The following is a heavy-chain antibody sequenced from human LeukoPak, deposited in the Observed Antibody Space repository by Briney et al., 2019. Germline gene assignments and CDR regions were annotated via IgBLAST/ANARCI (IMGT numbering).Heavy chain of an antibody. D-gene: IGHD5-24*01. Sequence: ASVKLSCKASGYTFTSCDIGWIRQATGQGLEWMGWMNPNSGNTGYAQKFQGRVTMTRNTSISTAYMELSSMRSDDTAVYYCSSRASGADGYMPPHYYYYMDVWGRGTTVTVSS. CDR3: SSRASGADGYMPPHYYYYMDV. CDR1: GYTFTSCD. V-gene: IGHV1-8*01. CDR2: MNPNSGNT. J-gene: IGHJ6*03.